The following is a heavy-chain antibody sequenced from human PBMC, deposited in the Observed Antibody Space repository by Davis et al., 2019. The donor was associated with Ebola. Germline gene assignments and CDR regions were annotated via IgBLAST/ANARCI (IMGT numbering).Heavy chain of an antibody. D-gene: IGHD1-14*01. J-gene: IGHJ4*02. CDR2: IDEGGSGK. V-gene: IGHV3-7*03. CDR3: MRGTQFWPEIDY. CDR1: EFSFSCYW. Sequence: GASLMISCEASEFSFSCYWMGWVRQIPGKGLEWVASIDEGGSGKHYVDSVKSRFTISRDNAKKSVDLQRNSLRVEDTAVYYCMRGTQFWPEIDYWGQGTLVTVSS.